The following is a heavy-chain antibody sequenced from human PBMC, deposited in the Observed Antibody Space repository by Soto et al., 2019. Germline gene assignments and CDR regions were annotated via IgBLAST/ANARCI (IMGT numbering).Heavy chain of an antibody. V-gene: IGHV3-33*01. CDR2: IWYDGSNK. CDR3: ARDQGWELDYYYGMDV. D-gene: IGHD1-26*01. CDR1: GFTFSSYG. J-gene: IGHJ6*02. Sequence: GGSLRLSCAASGFTFSSYGMHWVRQAPGKGLEWVAVIWYDGSNKYYADSVKGRFTISRDNSKNTLYLQMNSLRAEDTAVYYCARDQGWELDYYYGMDVWGQGTTVTVSS.